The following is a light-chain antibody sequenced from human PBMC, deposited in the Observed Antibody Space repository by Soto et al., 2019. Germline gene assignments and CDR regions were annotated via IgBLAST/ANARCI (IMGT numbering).Light chain of an antibody. J-gene: IGKJ2*01. Sequence: DIQMPQSPFSLSAYVGDRVAITCRASQSISNYLNWYQQRPGKAPKLLIYAASNLQSGVPSRFSGSGSGKDFTLSVSSLQPEDFATYYCHQSYSAPRTFGQGTKLEIK. CDR2: AAS. CDR3: HQSYSAPRT. V-gene: IGKV1-39*01. CDR1: QSISNY.